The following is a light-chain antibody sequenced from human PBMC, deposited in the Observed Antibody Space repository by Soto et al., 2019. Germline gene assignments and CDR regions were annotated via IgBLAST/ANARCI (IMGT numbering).Light chain of an antibody. CDR3: QQYNNWPRT. V-gene: IGKV3-15*01. Sequence: EIVLTQSPATLSVSPSSGAALXSRPSQSVSSNLAWYQQKPGQAPRLLIYGASTRATGIPARFSGSGSGTEFTLTISSLQSEDFAVYYCQQYNNWPRTFGQGTKVDI. J-gene: IGKJ1*01. CDR2: GAS. CDR1: QSVSSN.